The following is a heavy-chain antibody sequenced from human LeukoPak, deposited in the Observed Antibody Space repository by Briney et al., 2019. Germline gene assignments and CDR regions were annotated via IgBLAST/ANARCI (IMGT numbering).Heavy chain of an antibody. Sequence: ASETLSLTCAVYGGSFSGYYWSWIRQPPGKGLEWIGEINHSGSTNYNPSLKSRVTISVDTSKNQFSLKLSSVTAADTAVYYCARDREAAAGYYYYGMDVWGQGTTVTVSS. CDR3: ARDREAAAGYYYYGMDV. CDR2: INHSGST. D-gene: IGHD6-13*01. CDR1: GGSFSGYY. V-gene: IGHV4-34*01. J-gene: IGHJ6*02.